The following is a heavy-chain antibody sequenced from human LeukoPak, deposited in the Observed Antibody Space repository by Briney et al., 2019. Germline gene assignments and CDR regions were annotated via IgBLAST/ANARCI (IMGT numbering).Heavy chain of an antibody. D-gene: IGHD6-13*01. CDR2: IYYIGKT. J-gene: IGHJ4*02. CDR3: ARGSYTSTYSFDY. CDR1: GGSVSSGNYY. V-gene: IGHV4-39*07. Sequence: SETLSLTCTVSGGSVSSGNYYWGWIRQPPGKGLEWIGSIYYIGKTYYNPSLKSRVFITADTSKNQFSLRLSSVTAADTAVYYCARGSYTSTYSFDYWGQGTLVTVSS.